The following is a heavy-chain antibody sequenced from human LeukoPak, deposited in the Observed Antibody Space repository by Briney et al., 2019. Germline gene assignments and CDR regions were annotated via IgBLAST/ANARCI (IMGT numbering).Heavy chain of an antibody. V-gene: IGHV4-59*01. CDR2: ICYSGST. CDR3: ARDSVTGAFDY. D-gene: IGHD7-27*01. Sequence: SETLSLTCTVSGGSIRSYYWSWIRQPPGKGLEWIGYICYSGSTNYNPSLKSRVTISVDTSKNQFSLKLSSVTAADTAVYYCARDSVTGAFDYWGQGTLVTVSS. J-gene: IGHJ4*02. CDR1: GGSIRSYY.